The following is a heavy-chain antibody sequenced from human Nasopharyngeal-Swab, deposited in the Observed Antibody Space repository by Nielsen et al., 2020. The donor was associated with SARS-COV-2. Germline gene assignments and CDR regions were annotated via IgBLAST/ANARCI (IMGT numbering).Heavy chain of an antibody. Sequence: GSLRLSCAVYGGSFSGYYWSWIRQPPGKGLEWIGEINHSGSTNYNPSLKSRVTILVDTSKNQFSLKLSSVTAADTAVYYCARGWIAVAGTLLWFDPWGQGTLVTVSS. CDR1: GGSFSGYY. D-gene: IGHD6-19*01. V-gene: IGHV4-34*01. CDR2: INHSGST. CDR3: ARGWIAVAGTLLWFDP. J-gene: IGHJ5*02.